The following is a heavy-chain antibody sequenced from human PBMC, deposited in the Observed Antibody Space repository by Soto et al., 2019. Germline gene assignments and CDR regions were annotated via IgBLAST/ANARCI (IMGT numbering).Heavy chain of an antibody. D-gene: IGHD3-10*01. CDR1: GYIFTGNY. CDR3: ARVWFGELRSWSDP. CDR2: INPNNGAT. Sequence: ASVMLSCNDSGYIFTGNYMPWVRQAPGQVLEYMGWINPNNGATNYAQNFQGRVTMTWDTSISTAYMEVRRLRSDDTAVYYCARVWFGELRSWSDPWGQGTLVTVSS. J-gene: IGHJ5*02. V-gene: IGHV1-2*02.